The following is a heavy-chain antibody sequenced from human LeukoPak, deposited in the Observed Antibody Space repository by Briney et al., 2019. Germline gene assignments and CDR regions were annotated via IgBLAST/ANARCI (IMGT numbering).Heavy chain of an antibody. D-gene: IGHD2-2*01. CDR3: ARDEGDTYCSSTSCPYYFHY. V-gene: IGHV3-7*01. CDR1: GFTLSSYW. Sequence: TGGSLRLSCAASGFTLSSYWMSWVRQAPGKGLEWVANINQDGSEKYYVDSVKGRFTISRDNAKNSLYLQMNSLRAEDTAVYYCARDEGDTYCSSTSCPYYFHYWGQGTLVTVSS. J-gene: IGHJ4*02. CDR2: INQDGSEK.